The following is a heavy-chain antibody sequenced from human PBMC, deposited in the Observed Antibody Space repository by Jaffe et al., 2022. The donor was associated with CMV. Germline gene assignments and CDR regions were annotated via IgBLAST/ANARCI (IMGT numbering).Heavy chain of an antibody. CDR3: ATISIERLVPDY. Sequence: QLQLQESGPGLVKYSETLSLTCTVSGGSISSSTYSWGWIRQPPGKGLEWIANIYNSGSTFYNAPLKSRVTLSVDTSKNQFSLRLSSVTAADTAVYYCATISIERLVPDYWGQGTLVTVSS. V-gene: IGHV4-39*01. CDR1: GGSISSSTYS. J-gene: IGHJ4*02. CDR2: IYNSGST.